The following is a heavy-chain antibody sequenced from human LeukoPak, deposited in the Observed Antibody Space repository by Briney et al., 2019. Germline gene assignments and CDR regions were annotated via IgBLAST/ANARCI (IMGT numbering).Heavy chain of an antibody. CDR1: GGSISTSNYY. J-gene: IGHJ4*02. CDR2: IFYSGST. Sequence: SETLSLTCTVSGGSISTSNYYWGWIRQPPGKGLEWIGNIFYSGSTYYKSSLRSRATISLDTAKNQVSLKLSSVTAADTAVYYCARRLGYSSSWYISFYFDYWGQGTLVTISS. V-gene: IGHV4-39*07. D-gene: IGHD6-13*01. CDR3: ARRLGYSSSWYISFYFDY.